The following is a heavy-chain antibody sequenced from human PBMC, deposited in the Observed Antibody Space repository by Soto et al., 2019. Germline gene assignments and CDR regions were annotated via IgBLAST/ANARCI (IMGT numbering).Heavy chain of an antibody. CDR3: ARVTVAAAGDIAYWFDP. CDR1: GGSISSSSYY. Sequence: SETLSLTCTVSGGSISSSSYYWGWIRQPPGKGLEWIGSIYYSGSTYYNPSLKSRVTISVDTSKDQFSLKASDTAMYYCARVTVAAAGDIAYWFDPWGQGTLVTVSS. CDR2: IYYSGST. J-gene: IGHJ5*02. D-gene: IGHD6-13*01. V-gene: IGHV4-39*07.